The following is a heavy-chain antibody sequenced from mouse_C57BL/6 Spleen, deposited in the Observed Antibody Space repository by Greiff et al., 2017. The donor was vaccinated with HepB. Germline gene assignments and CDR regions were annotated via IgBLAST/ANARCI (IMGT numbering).Heavy chain of an antibody. V-gene: IGHV1-69*01. CDR1: GYTFTSYW. CDR3: ARRSDWYFDV. CDR2: IDPSDSYT. J-gene: IGHJ1*03. Sequence: QVQLQQPGAELVMPGASVKLSCKASGYTFTSYWMHWVKQRPGQGLEWIGEIDPSDSYTNYNQKIKGKSTLTVDRSSSTAYMQLSSLTSEDSAVYYCARRSDWYFDVWGTGTTVTVSS.